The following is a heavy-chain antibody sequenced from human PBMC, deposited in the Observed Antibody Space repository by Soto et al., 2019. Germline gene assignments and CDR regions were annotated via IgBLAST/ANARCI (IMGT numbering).Heavy chain of an antibody. D-gene: IGHD2-21*01. CDR2: IYPGDSDT. V-gene: IGHV5-51*01. CDR3: ARLTNIFDCDY. CDR1: GYSFTNYW. Sequence: GGAPKISCKGSGYSFTNYWIGWVRQMPGKGLEWMGIIYPGDSDTRYSPSFQGQVTISADKSISTAYLPWSSLKASDTAMYHCARLTNIFDCDYWGHGTMGTVSA. J-gene: IGHJ4*01.